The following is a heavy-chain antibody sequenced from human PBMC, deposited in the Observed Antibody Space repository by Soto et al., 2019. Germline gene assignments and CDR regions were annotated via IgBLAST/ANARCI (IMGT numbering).Heavy chain of an antibody. CDR1: DGSMNIDSSY. D-gene: IGHD3-22*01. J-gene: IGHJ4*02. CDR2: INHSGST. CDR3: ARLGGYVSVGYYYLWDS. Sequence: KPSETLSLTCRVPDGSMNIDSSYWGWIRQPPGKGLEWIGVINHSGSTYHNLSLKGRVTMSVDASRNQFSLKLTSMTAADTAVYYCARLGGYVSVGYYYLWDSWGQGTLVTVSS. V-gene: IGHV4-39*01.